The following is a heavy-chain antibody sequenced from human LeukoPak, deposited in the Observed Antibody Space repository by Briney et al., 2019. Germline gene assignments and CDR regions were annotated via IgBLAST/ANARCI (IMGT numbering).Heavy chain of an antibody. D-gene: IGHD2-15*01. CDR3: ANFYCSGGSCYS. V-gene: IGHV3-23*01. Sequence: GGSLRLSCAASGFTFSNAWMSWVRQAPGKGLEWVSAISGSGGSTYYADSVKGRFTISRDNSKNTLYLQMNSLRAEDTAVYYCANFYCSGGSCYSWGQGTLVTVSS. CDR2: ISGSGGST. CDR1: GFTFSNAW. J-gene: IGHJ4*02.